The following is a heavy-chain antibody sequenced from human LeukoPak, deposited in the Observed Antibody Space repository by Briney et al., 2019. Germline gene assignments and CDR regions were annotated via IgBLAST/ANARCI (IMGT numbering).Heavy chain of an antibody. D-gene: IGHD5-18*01. CDR2: IYYSGST. CDR3: ARGGYSYASYGMDV. CDR1: GGSISSYY. Sequence: KPSETLSLTCTVSGGSISSYYWSWIRQPPGKGLEWIGYIYYSGSTNYNPSLKSRVTISVDTSKNQFSLKLSSVTAADTAVYYCARGGYSYASYGMDVWGQGTTVTVSS. J-gene: IGHJ6*02. V-gene: IGHV4-59*01.